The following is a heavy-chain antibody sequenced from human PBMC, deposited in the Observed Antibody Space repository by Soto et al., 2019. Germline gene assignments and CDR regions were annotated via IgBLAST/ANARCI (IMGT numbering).Heavy chain of an antibody. D-gene: IGHD1-7*01. CDR2: MNPNSGNK. Sequence: QVQLVQSGAAVKKPGASVKVSCKASGYTFTSYDINWVRQATGQGLEWMGWMNPNSGNKGYAQKFQGRVTMTRNTSITTAYMELNSLRSEDTAVYYCTRGTRTTDVWGQGTTVTVSS. CDR3: TRGTRTTDV. V-gene: IGHV1-8*01. CDR1: GYTFTSYD. J-gene: IGHJ6*02.